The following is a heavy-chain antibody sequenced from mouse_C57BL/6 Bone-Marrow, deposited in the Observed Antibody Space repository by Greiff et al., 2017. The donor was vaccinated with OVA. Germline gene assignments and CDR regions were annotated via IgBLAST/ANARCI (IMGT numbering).Heavy chain of an antibody. V-gene: IGHV1-62-2*01. Sequence: VQLVESGAELVKPGASVKLSCKASGYTFTEYTIHWVKQRSGQGLEWIGWFYPGSGSIKYNEKFKDKATLTADKSSSTVYMELSRLTSEDSAVYFCARHEERVDSSGSWFAYWGKGTLVTVSA. CDR1: GYTFTEYT. D-gene: IGHD3-2*02. CDR3: ARHEERVDSSGSWFAY. CDR2: FYPGSGSI. J-gene: IGHJ3*01.